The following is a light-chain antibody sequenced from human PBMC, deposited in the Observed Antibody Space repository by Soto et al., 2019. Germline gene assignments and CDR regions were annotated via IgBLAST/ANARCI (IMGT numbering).Light chain of an antibody. CDR3: QTWGTGPWV. J-gene: IGLJ3*02. V-gene: IGLV4-69*01. CDR2: VNSDGSH. Sequence: QPVLTQSPSASASLGASVKVTCTLSSGHSSYAIAWHQQQPEKGPRYLMKVNSDGSHSKGDGIPDRFSGSSSGAERYLTISSLQSEDEADYHCQTWGTGPWVFGGGTMVTVL. CDR1: SGHSSYA.